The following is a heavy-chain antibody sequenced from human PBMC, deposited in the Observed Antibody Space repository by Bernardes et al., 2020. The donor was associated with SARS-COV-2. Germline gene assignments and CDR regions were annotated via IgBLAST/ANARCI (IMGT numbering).Heavy chain of an antibody. V-gene: IGHV1-2*04. CDR1: GYTFTGYY. CDR3: ARVPFYYGSGSPMDV. D-gene: IGHD3-10*01. Sequence: ASVKVSCKASGYTFTGYYMHWVRQAPGQGLEWMGWINPNSGGTNYAQKFQGWVTMTRDTSISTAYMELSRLRSDDTAVYYCARVPFYYGSGSPMDVWGQGTTVTVSS. CDR2: INPNSGGT. J-gene: IGHJ6*02.